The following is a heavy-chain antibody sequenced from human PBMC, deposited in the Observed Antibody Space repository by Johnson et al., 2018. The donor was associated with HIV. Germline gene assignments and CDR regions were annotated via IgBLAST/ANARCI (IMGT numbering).Heavy chain of an antibody. Sequence: QVQLVESGGGVVQPGRSLRLSCAASGFTFSSYAMHWVRQAPGKGLEWVAVISYDGSNKFYADSVKGRFTISRDNSKNKLYLQMNSLRHEDTAVYYCARDQGELRRTHAFDIWGQGTMVTVSS. J-gene: IGHJ3*02. D-gene: IGHD1-14*01. CDR2: ISYDGSNK. CDR3: ARDQGELRRTHAFDI. V-gene: IGHV3-30*04. CDR1: GFTFSSYA.